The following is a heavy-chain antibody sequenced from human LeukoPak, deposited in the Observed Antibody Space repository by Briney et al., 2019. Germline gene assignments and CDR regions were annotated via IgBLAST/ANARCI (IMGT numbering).Heavy chain of an antibody. D-gene: IGHD4-23*01. CDR2: IYASGST. Sequence: PSETLSLTCTVSGGSISSYYWNWIRQPAGKGLEWIGRIYASGSTNYNPSLKSRVTMSVDTSKNQFSLKLSSVAAADTAVYYCARRRWQRGPDVVNPFDYWGQGTLVTVSS. CDR1: GGSISSYY. J-gene: IGHJ4*02. CDR3: ARRRWQRGPDVVNPFDY. V-gene: IGHV4-4*07.